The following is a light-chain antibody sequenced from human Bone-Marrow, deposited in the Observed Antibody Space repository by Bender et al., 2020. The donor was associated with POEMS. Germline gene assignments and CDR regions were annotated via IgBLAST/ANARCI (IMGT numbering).Light chain of an antibody. J-gene: IGLJ1*01. CDR2: QDS. CDR3: QAWDSGTAGV. V-gene: IGLV3-1*01. Sequence: SYELTQPPSVSVSPGQTASITCSGNKLGNKYVCWYQQRPGQSPVVVMYQDSKRPSGIPERFSGSNSGNTATLTISGTQAMDEADYYCQAWDSGTAGVFGTGTKVTVL. CDR1: KLGNKY.